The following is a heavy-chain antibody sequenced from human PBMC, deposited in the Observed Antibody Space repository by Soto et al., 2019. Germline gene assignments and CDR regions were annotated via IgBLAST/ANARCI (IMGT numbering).Heavy chain of an antibody. CDR1: GFTFSSYA. CDR3: AKDRGYSGYDNWFDS. CDR2: ISGSGGTT. J-gene: IGHJ5*01. D-gene: IGHD5-12*01. V-gene: IGHV3-23*01. Sequence: GGSLRLSCAASGFTFSSYAMSWVRQAPGQGLEWVSAISGSGGTTYYADSVKGRFTISRDNSENTLYLQRNSLRAEDTAVYYCAKDRGYSGYDNWFDSWGQGTLVTVSS.